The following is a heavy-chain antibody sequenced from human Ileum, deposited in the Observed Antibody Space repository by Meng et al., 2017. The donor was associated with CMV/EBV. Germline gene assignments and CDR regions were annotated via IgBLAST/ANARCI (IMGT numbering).Heavy chain of an antibody. J-gene: IGHJ5*02. D-gene: IGHD4-11*01. V-gene: IGHV3-30*04. CDR2: ISFDGSNK. CDR1: GFSFSGYP. Sequence: SGFSFSGYPMHWVRQAPGKGLEWVAVISFDGSNKYYADSVKGRFTISRDNSKNTLYLQMNSLRPEDTAVYYCARDPYSNSLYKWVDQWGQGTLVTVSS. CDR3: ARDPYSNSLYKWVDQ.